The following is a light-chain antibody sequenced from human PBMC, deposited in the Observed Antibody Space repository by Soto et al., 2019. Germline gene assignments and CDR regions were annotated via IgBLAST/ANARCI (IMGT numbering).Light chain of an antibody. CDR3: QQSYRTPYT. V-gene: IGKV1-39*01. CDR1: QSIIKY. J-gene: IGKJ2*01. Sequence: DIPMTQSPSSLSASVGDRVTITCRASQSIIKYLNWYQQKPGIAPNLLIYDATALRSGVPSRFSGSGSGTDFTLTISSLQPEDFATYYCQQSYRTPYTFGQGTKLEIK. CDR2: DAT.